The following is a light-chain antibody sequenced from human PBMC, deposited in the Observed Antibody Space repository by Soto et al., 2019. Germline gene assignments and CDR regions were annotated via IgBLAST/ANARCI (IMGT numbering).Light chain of an antibody. V-gene: IGKV1-5*03. CDR1: RGSSSL. CDR3: QRYDDYPLT. J-gene: IGKJ4*01. Sequence: TQPPSTLPASVGARITIARRGRRGSSSLLCWYQQKRGDARKLLIYKASTLESGVPTRCSGSGSGTEFTLTISILQADYVATYYCQRYDDYPLTFGGGTKVDIK. CDR2: KAS.